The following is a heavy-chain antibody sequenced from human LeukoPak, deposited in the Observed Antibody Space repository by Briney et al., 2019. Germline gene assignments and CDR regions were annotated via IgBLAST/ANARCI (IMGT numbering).Heavy chain of an antibody. CDR1: GFTLCSYW. Sequence: GGSLRLSCAASGFTLCSYWMSWVRQAPGKGLEWVANIKQDGSEIYYVDSVKGRFTISRDNAKNSLYLQMNSLRAEDTAVYYCARGTHDYGDYWGQGTLVTVSS. CDR3: ARGTHDYGDY. V-gene: IGHV3-7*01. J-gene: IGHJ4*02. CDR2: IKQDGSEI.